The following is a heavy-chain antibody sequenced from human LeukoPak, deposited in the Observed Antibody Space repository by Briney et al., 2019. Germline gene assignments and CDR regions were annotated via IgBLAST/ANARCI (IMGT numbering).Heavy chain of an antibody. CDR1: GYTFTGYY. CDR2: INPNSGGT. D-gene: IGHD1-26*01. CDR3: ARDRIVGNNWFDP. Sequence: GASVKVSCKASGYTFTGYYMHWARQAPGQGLEWMGRINPNSGGTNYAQKFQGRVTMTRDTSISTAYMELSRLRSDDTAVYYCARDRIVGNNWFDPWGQGTLVTVSS. J-gene: IGHJ5*02. V-gene: IGHV1-2*06.